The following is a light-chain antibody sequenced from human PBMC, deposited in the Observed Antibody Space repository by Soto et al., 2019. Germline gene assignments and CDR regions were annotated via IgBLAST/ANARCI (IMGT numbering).Light chain of an antibody. Sequence: QSALTQPASVSGSPGQSITLSCTGTSSDVGGFDSVSWYQQHPGSAPKLMIYEVTNRPSGVSHRFSGSKSGNTASLTIPGLQTEDEADYYCSSYTSSNTLVFGTGTKLTVL. V-gene: IGLV2-14*01. CDR1: SSDVGGFDS. CDR2: EVT. CDR3: SSYTSSNTLV. J-gene: IGLJ1*01.